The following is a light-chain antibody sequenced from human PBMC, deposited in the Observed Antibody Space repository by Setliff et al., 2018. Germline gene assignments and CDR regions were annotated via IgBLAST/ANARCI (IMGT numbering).Light chain of an antibody. CDR3: CSYAGIHTLI. CDR1: SSDVGAYVH. V-gene: IGLV2-11*01. CDR2: DVN. Sequence: QSALSQPRSVSGSPGQSVTISCTGTSSDVGAYVHVSWYQQHPDTAPKLILYDVNNRPSGVPDRFSGSKFGNTASLTISGLQTEDEADYYCCSYAGIHTLIFGGGTKVT. J-gene: IGLJ2*01.